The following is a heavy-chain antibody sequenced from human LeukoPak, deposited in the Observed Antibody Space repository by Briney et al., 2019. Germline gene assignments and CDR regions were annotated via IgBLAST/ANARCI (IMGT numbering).Heavy chain of an antibody. CDR3: AKDGAMVRGFYDY. Sequence: PGGSLRLSCAASGITFSFYATSWVRQAPGKGLEWVSAISGSGGSTYYADSVKGRFTISRDNSKNTLYLQMNSLRAKDTAVYYCAKDGAMVRGFYDYWGQGTLVTVSS. D-gene: IGHD3-10*01. CDR2: ISGSGGST. V-gene: IGHV3-23*01. J-gene: IGHJ4*02. CDR1: GITFSFYA.